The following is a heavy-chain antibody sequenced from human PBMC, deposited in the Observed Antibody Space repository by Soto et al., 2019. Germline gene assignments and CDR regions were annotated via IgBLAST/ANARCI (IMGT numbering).Heavy chain of an antibody. CDR1: GFTFSDYY. CDR2: ISSSGSTI. J-gene: IGHJ5*02. D-gene: IGHD2-2*01. CDR3: ARDRDCTRTACLSSAFDH. V-gene: IGHV3-11*01. Sequence: QVQLVESGGGLVKPGGSLRLSCAASGFTFSDYYMNWIRQAPGKGLEWVAYISSSGSTIYYADSVKGRFTISRDNARNTLSLQMNNLRAEDTAVYYCARDRDCTRTACLSSAFDHWGQGTLITVPS.